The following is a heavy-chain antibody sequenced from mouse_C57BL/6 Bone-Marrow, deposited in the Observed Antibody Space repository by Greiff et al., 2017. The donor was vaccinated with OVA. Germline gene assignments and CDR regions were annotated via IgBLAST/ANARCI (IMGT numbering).Heavy chain of an antibody. CDR2: INYDGSST. V-gene: IGHV5-16*01. Sequence: EVMLVESEGGLVQPGSSMKLSCTASGFTFSDYYMAWVRQVPEKGLEWVANINYDGSSTYYLDSLKSRFIISRDNAKNILYLQMSSLKSEDTATYYCARDLYGGHYYAMDYWGQGTSVTVSS. D-gene: IGHD1-1*02. CDR1: GFTFSDYY. J-gene: IGHJ4*01. CDR3: ARDLYGGHYYAMDY.